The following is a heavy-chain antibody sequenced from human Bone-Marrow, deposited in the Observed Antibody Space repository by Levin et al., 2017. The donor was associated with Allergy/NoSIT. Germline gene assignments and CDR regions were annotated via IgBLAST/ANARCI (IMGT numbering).Heavy chain of an antibody. CDR3: ARLEIAVAVFDAFDI. D-gene: IGHD6-19*01. V-gene: IGHV1-8*01. CDR2: MNPNSGNT. CDR1: GYTFTSYD. Sequence: GESLKISCKASGYTFTSYDINWVRQATGQGLEWMGWMNPNSGNTGYAQKFQGRVTMTRNTSISTAYMELSSLRSEDTAVYYCARLEIAVAVFDAFDIWGQGTMVTVSS. J-gene: IGHJ3*02.